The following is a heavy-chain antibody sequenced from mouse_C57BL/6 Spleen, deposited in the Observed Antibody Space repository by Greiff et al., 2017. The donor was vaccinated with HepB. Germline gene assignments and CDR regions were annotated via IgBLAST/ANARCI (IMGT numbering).Heavy chain of an antibody. CDR3: TGLYGNYWYFDV. V-gene: IGHV6-3*01. Sequence: EVKLMESGGGLVQPGGSMKLSCVASGFTFSNYWMNWVRQSPEKGLEWVAQIRLKSDNYATHYAESVKGRFTISRDDSKSSVYLQMNNLRAEDTGIYYCTGLYGNYWYFDVWGTGTTVTVSS. D-gene: IGHD2-1*01. CDR2: IRLKSDNYAT. J-gene: IGHJ1*03. CDR1: GFTFSNYW.